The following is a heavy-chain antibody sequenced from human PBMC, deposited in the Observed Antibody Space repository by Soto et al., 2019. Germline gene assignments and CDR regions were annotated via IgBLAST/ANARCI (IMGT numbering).Heavy chain of an antibody. D-gene: IGHD5-12*01. CDR1: GYSFTSYW. CDR2: IYPGDSDT. CDR3: ARRDGYNMVFGGWFDP. J-gene: IGHJ5*02. V-gene: IGHV5-51*01. Sequence: GESLKISCKGSGYSFTSYWIGWVRQMPGKGLEWMGIIYPGDSDTRYSPSFQGQVTISADKSISTAYLQWGSLKASDTAMYYCARRDGYNMVFGGWFDPWGQGTLVTVSS.